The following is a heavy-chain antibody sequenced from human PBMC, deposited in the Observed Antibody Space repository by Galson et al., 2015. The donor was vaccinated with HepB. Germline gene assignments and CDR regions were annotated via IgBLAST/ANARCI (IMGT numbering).Heavy chain of an antibody. CDR3: ARGYTMYWYSGLGY. Sequence: SLRLSCAASGFTFSSYSMNWVRQAPGKGLEWVSVIYKDGRIDYADSVKGRFSVSRDDSKNTLYLQMNSLRVEDTAVYYCARGYTMYWYSGLGYWGQGTLVTVSS. J-gene: IGHJ4*02. CDR2: IYKDGRI. V-gene: IGHV3-53*01. CDR1: GFTFSSYS. D-gene: IGHD2-8*02.